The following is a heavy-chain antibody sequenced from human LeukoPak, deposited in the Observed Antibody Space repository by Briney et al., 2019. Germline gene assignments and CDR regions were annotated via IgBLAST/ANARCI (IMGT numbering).Heavy chain of an antibody. V-gene: IGHV4-4*02. CDR1: GGSISSSNW. D-gene: IGHD3/OR15-3a*01. J-gene: IGHJ4*02. Sequence: KTSETLSLTCAVSGGSISSSNWWSWVRQPPGKGLEWIGEIYHSGSTNYNPSLKSRVTISVDKSKNQFSLKLSSVTAADTAVYYCARQTGSGLFTLPGGQGTLVTVSS. CDR3: ARQTGSGLFTLP. CDR2: IYHSGST.